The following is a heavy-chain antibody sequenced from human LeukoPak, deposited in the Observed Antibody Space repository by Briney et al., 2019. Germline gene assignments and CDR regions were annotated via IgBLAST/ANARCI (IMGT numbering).Heavy chain of an antibody. D-gene: IGHD3-10*01. V-gene: IGHV1-2*02. CDR2: INPNSGGT. CDR1: GGTFSSYA. CDR3: ARHQRRITMVRGVITPFDP. J-gene: IGHJ5*02. Sequence: ASVKVSCKASGGTFSSYAISWVRQAPGQGLEWMGWINPNSGGTNYAQKFQGRVTMTRDTSISTAYMELSMLRSDDTAVYYCARHQRRITMVRGVITPFDPWGQVTLVTVSS.